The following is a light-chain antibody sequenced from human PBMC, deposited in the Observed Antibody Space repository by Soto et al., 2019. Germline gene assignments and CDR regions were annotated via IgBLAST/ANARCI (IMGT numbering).Light chain of an antibody. V-gene: IGKV3-20*01. J-gene: IGKJ2*01. CDR3: QQYGSSTYT. Sequence: EIVLTQSPGTLSLSPGERATLSCRASQSVSSSYLAWYQQKPGQAPRLLIYGASSRATGIPDRFIGSGSGTDFTLTISRLESEDFAVYYCQQYGSSTYTFGQGTKLEIK. CDR2: GAS. CDR1: QSVSSSY.